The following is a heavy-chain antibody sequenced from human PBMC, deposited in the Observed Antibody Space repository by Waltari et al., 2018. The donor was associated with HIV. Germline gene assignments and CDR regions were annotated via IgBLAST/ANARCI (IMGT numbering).Heavy chain of an antibody. J-gene: IGHJ6*02. CDR3: AGSRSSGSSVYYGMDV. D-gene: IGHD3-22*01. V-gene: IGHV4-4*02. Sequence: QVQLQESGPGLVKPSGTLSLTCAVSGGSLTSSNWWSWVRQPPGKGLEWIGESYHSGSTNYHPSLKSRVTISLDKSKNQFSLKLSSVTAADTALYYCAGSRSSGSSVYYGMDVWGQGTTVTVSS. CDR1: GGSLTSSNW. CDR2: SYHSGST.